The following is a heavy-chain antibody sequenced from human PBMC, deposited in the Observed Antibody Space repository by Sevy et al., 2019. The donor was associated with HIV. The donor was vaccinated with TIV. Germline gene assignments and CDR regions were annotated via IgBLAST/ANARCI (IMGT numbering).Heavy chain of an antibody. CDR3: VKGTMVALMDLYDCFHI. CDR2: VSWNSAYI. CDR1: GFTFDDYA. J-gene: IGHJ3*02. V-gene: IGHV3-9*01. D-gene: IGHD2-8*01. Sequence: GGSLRLSCAASGFTFDDYAMHWVRHTPRKGLKSVSSVSWNSAYIKYADSVKGRFTISRDNAKKSLYLQMSSLRVEDTALYYCVKGTMVALMDLYDCFHIWGRGTMVTVSS.